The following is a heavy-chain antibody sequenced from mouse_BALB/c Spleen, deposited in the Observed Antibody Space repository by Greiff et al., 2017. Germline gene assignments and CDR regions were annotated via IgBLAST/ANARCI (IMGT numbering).Heavy chain of an antibody. J-gene: IGHJ4*01. V-gene: IGHV1-69*02. CDR1: GYTFTSYW. D-gene: IGHD2-14*01. CDR2: IYPSDSYT. Sequence: QVQLQQPGAELVRPGASVKLSCKASGYTFTSYWINWVKQRPGQGLEWIGNIYPSDSYTNYNQKFKDKATLTVDKSSSTAYMQLSSPTSEDSAVYYCTRGGYDGPYYAMDYWGLGTSVTVSS. CDR3: TRGGYDGPYYAMDY.